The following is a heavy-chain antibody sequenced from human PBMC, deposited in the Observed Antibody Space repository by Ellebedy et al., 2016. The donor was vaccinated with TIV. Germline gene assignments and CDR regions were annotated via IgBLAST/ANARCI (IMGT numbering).Heavy chain of an antibody. V-gene: IGHV3-7*01. CDR1: GFTFSDYW. D-gene: IGHD3-10*01. J-gene: IGHJ4*03. CDR2: IKKDGSEK. Sequence: PGGSLRLSCAASGFTFSDYWMSWVRQAPGKGLEWVANIKKDGSEKWYEDSVKGRFTISRDNAKNSLYLQMSSLRADDTDVYYCARDQGWAYPGSTRFDYWGQGTLVTVSS. CDR3: ARDQGWAYPGSTRFDY.